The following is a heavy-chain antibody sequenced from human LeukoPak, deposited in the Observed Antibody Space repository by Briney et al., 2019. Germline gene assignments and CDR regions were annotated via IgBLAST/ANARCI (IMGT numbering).Heavy chain of an antibody. V-gene: IGHV3-74*01. CDR2: INTDGTVT. D-gene: IGHD6-19*01. CDR3: ATKQWLAPPPDS. Sequence: GGSLRLSCAASGFTFSKYWMLWVRHAPGKGLESVSRINTDGTVTTYADSVKGRFTVSRDNADNTMFLQMNSVRDEDTAVYHCATKQWLAPPPDSWGQGTPVTVSS. CDR1: GFTFSKYW. J-gene: IGHJ4*02.